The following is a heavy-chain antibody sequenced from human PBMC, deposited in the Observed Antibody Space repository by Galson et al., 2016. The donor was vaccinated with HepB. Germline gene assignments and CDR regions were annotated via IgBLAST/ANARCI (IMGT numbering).Heavy chain of an antibody. CDR1: GFTFSSFS. CDR2: ISSSRSCI. CDR3: ARDRSYCSGGSCYHNLLDY. J-gene: IGHJ4*02. D-gene: IGHD2-15*01. Sequence: SLRLSCAASGFTFSSFSMNWVRQAPGKGLEWVSVISSSRSCINYADSVKGRFTTSRDNARNSLYLQMNSLRAEDTAVYYCARDRSYCSGGSCYHNLLDYWGQGTLVTVST. V-gene: IGHV3-21*01.